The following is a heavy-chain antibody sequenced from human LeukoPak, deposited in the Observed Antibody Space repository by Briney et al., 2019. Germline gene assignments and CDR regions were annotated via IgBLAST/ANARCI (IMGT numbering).Heavy chain of an antibody. CDR1: GFTFSSYA. CDR2: ISGSGGST. J-gene: IGHJ6*02. CDR3: AKHSSSSWSTPVYYYGMDV. Sequence: GGSLRHSCAVSGFTFSSYAMSWVRQAPGTGLEWVSAISGSGGSTYYADSVKGRFTISRDNSKNTLYLQMNSLRTEDTAVYYCAKHSSSSWSTPVYYYGMDVWGQGTTVTVSS. V-gene: IGHV3-23*01. D-gene: IGHD6-13*01.